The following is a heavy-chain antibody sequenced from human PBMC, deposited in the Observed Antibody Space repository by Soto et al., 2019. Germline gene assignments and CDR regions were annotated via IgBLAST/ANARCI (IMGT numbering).Heavy chain of an antibody. V-gene: IGHV1-3*01. D-gene: IGHD1-26*01. CDR2: INAGNGNT. Sequence: QVQLVQSGAEVKKPGASVKVSCKASGYTFTSYAMHWVRQAPGQRLEWMGWINAGNGNTKHSQKFQGRVTITRDTAASTAYMELSSLRAEDTAVYYCAREWVAWFDPWGQGTRVTVSS. CDR1: GYTFTSYA. J-gene: IGHJ5*02. CDR3: AREWVAWFDP.